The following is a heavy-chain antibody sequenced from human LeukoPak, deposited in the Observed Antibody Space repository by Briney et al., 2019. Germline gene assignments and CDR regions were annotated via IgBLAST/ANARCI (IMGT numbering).Heavy chain of an antibody. D-gene: IGHD6-13*01. CDR1: GFTFSSYC. CDR2: ISSSSSYI. Sequence: GGSLRLSCAASGFTFSSYCMNWVRQAPGKGLEWVSSISSSSSYIYYADSVKGRFTISRDNAKNSLYLQMNSLRAEDTAVYYCARGNSSSWYIYYYYYMDVWGKGTTVTVSS. CDR3: ARGNSSSWYIYYYYYMDV. J-gene: IGHJ6*03. V-gene: IGHV3-21*01.